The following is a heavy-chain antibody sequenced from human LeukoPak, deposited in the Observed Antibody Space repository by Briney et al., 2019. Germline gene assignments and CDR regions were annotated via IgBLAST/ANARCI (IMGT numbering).Heavy chain of an antibody. J-gene: IGHJ4*02. V-gene: IGHV4-59*01. Sequence: SETLSLTCTVSGGSIRGLYWSWIRQPPGKGLEWSGYIYYSGSTTYNPSLKSRVTISVDTSKNQFSLRLRSVTAADTALYYCARGYAYGDTGSFDYWGQGALVTVSS. D-gene: IGHD4-17*01. CDR3: ARGYAYGDTGSFDY. CDR1: GGSIRGLY. CDR2: IYYSGST.